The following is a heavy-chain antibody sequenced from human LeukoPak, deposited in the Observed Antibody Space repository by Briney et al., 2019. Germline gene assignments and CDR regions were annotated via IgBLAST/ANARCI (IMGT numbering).Heavy chain of an antibody. CDR3: ASAKALGYCSGGSCYPRGFDP. CDR1: GGSFSGYY. D-gene: IGHD2-15*01. CDR2: INHSGST. Sequence: PSETLSLTCAVYGGSFSGYYWSWIRQPPGKGLEWIGEINHSGSTNYNPSLKSRVTISVDTSKNQFSLKLSSVTAADTAVYYCASAKALGYCSGGSCYPRGFDPWGQGTLVTVSS. J-gene: IGHJ5*02. V-gene: IGHV4-34*01.